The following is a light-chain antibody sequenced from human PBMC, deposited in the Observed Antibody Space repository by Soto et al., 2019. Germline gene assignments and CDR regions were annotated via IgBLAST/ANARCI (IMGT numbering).Light chain of an antibody. J-gene: IGKJ1*01. V-gene: IGKV1-5*01. CDR3: QQYDSFSWT. Sequence: DSPITQSPSTLSASPGDRATLSCRASQSINTILAWYQQKPGKAPKLLIYGASSRATGVPERFSGSGSGTEFTLTISSLQPDDFAMYYCQQYDSFSWTFGQGAKVDI. CDR1: QSINTI. CDR2: GAS.